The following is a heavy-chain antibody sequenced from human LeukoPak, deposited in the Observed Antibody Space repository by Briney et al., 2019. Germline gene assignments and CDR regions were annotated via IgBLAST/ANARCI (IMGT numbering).Heavy chain of an antibody. CDR2: ISAYNGNT. Sequence: ASVKVSCKASGYTFTSYGISWVRQAPGQGLEWMGWISAYNGNTNYAQKLQGRVTMTTDTSTSTAYMELRSLRSDDTAVYYCARGVTLGLVYYYYYGMDVWGKGTTVTVSS. D-gene: IGHD6-19*01. CDR1: GYTFTSYG. CDR3: ARGVTLGLVYYYYYGMDV. J-gene: IGHJ6*04. V-gene: IGHV1-18*01.